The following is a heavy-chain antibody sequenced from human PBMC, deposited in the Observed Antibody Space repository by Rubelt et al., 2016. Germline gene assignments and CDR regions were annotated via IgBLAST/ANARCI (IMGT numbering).Heavy chain of an antibody. V-gene: IGHV1-18*01. CDR3: ARVGPSNPSGSYYNGGRYWFDP. J-gene: IGHJ5*02. CDR1: GYTFTSYA. Sequence: QVQLVQSGSELKKPGASVKVSCKASGYTFTSYAMNWVRQAPGQGLEWMGWISAYNGNTNYAQKLQGRVTTTTDTSTSTAYMELRSLRSDDTAVYYCARVGPSNPSGSYYNGGRYWFDPWGQGTLVTVSS. CDR2: ISAYNGNT. D-gene: IGHD3-10*01.